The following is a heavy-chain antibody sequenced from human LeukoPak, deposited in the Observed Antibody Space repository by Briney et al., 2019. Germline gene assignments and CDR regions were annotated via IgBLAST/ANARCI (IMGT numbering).Heavy chain of an antibody. CDR2: IVVGSGNT. D-gene: IGHD5-18*01. CDR1: GFTFTSSA. Sequence: SVKVSCKASGFTFTSSAVQWVRQARGQRLEWIGWIVVGSGNTNYAQKFQERVTITRDMSTSTADMELSSLRSEDTAVYYCAARSGYSYGTFDYWGQGTLVTVSS. J-gene: IGHJ4*02. CDR3: AARSGYSYGTFDY. V-gene: IGHV1-58*01.